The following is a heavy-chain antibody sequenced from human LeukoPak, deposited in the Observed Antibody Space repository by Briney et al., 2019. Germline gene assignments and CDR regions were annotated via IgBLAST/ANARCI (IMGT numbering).Heavy chain of an antibody. CDR3: AKDAGLLLRIDY. Sequence: GGSLRLSCAASGFTFGSYGMHWVRQAPGKGLEWVAVIWYDGSNKYYADSVKGRFTISRDNSKNTLYLQMNSLRAEDTAVYYCAKDAGLLLRIDYWGQGTLVTVSS. V-gene: IGHV3-33*06. CDR2: IWYDGSNK. D-gene: IGHD3-22*01. J-gene: IGHJ4*02. CDR1: GFTFGSYG.